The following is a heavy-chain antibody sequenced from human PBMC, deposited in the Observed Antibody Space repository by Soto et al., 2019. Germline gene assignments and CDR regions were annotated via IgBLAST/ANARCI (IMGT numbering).Heavy chain of an antibody. V-gene: IGHV4-59*12. CDR2: IYYSGST. D-gene: IGHD2-2*01. J-gene: IGHJ4*02. CDR1: GGSISSYY. CDR3: ARGVVVPAAWGLYFDY. Sequence: SETLYLTCTVSGGSISSYYWSWIRQPPGKGLEWIGYIYYSGSTNYNPSLKSRVTISVDTSKNQFSLKLSSVTPEDTAVYYCARGVVVPAAWGLYFDYWGQGTLVTVAS.